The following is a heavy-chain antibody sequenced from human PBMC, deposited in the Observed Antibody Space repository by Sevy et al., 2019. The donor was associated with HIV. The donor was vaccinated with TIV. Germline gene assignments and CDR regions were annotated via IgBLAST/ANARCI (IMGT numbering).Heavy chain of an antibody. D-gene: IGHD2-21*02. V-gene: IGHV1-18*01. CDR2: ISAYNGNT. CDR1: GYTFTSYG. CDR3: ARELAYCGGDSFNYFDY. Sequence: ASVKVSCKASGYTFTSYGVTWVRQAPGQGLEWMGWISAYNGNTNYAQKLQGRVTMTTDTSTSTAYMELRSLRSDDTAVYYCARELAYCGGDSFNYFDYRGQGTLVTVSS. J-gene: IGHJ4*02.